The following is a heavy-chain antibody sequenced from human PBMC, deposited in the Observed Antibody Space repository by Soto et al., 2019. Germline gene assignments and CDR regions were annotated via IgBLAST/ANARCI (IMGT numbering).Heavy chain of an antibody. Sequence: GGSLRLSCAASGFTFSSYGMHWVRQAPGKGLEWVAVISYDGSNKYYADSVKGRFTIPRDNSKNTLYLQMNSLRAEDTAVYYCAKEFDLWGRGTLVTVSS. V-gene: IGHV3-30*18. J-gene: IGHJ2*01. CDR3: AKEFDL. CDR1: GFTFSSYG. CDR2: ISYDGSNK.